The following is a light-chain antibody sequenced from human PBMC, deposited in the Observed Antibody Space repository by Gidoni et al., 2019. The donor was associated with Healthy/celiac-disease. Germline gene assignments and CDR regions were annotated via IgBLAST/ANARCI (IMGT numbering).Light chain of an antibody. CDR1: QSVSSSY. CDR3: QQYGSSIT. CDR2: GAS. J-gene: IGKJ5*01. Sequence: EIVLTQSPGTLYLSPGERATLSFRASQSVSSSYLAWYQQKPGQAPRLLIYGASSRATGLPDRFSGSGSGTDFTLTISRLEPEVFAVYYCQQYGSSITFGQGTRLEIK. V-gene: IGKV3-20*01.